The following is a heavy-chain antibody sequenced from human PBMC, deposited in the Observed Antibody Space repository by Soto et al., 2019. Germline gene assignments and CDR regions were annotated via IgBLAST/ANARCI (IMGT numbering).Heavy chain of an antibody. CDR3: ARTDNVVYYRY. CDR2: IYHSGTT. Sequence: LSLTCAVSGGSIISNYWWAWIRQSPGEGLVWIGSIYHSGTTYYNPSLESRVIISVDTSESRLALRLNSVTAADSAVYYCARTDNVVYYRYLGQGTLVTVSS. J-gene: IGHJ4*02. CDR1: GGSIISNYW. V-gene: IGHV4-38-2*01. D-gene: IGHD2-15*01.